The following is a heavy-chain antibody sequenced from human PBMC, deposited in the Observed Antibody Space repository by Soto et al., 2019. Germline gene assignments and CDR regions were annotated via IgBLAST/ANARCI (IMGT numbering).Heavy chain of an antibody. V-gene: IGHV4-39*02. Sequence: PSETLSLTCTVSGGSISSSSYYWGWIRQPPGKGLEWIGSIYYSGSTYYNPSLQGRVTMTTDTSTSTAYMELRSLRSDDTAVYYCARVLTKGAVAENYWGQGTLVTVSS. CDR2: IYYSGST. CDR1: GGSISSSSYY. D-gene: IGHD6-19*01. CDR3: ARVLTKGAVAENY. J-gene: IGHJ4*02.